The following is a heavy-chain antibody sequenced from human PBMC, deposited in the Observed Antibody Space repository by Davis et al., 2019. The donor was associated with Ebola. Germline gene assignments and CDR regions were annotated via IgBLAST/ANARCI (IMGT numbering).Heavy chain of an antibody. CDR1: GYIFTSYG. D-gene: IGHD5-24*01. J-gene: IGHJ6*02. V-gene: IGHV1-69*13. CDR2: IIPIFGTA. Sequence: SVKVSCKTSGYIFTSYGITWVRQAPGQGLEWMGGIIPIFGTANYAQKFQGRVTITADESTSTAYMELSSLRSEDTAVYYCARDRGGDGYKTLYFDYGMDVWGQGTTVTVSS. CDR3: ARDRGGDGYKTLYFDYGMDV.